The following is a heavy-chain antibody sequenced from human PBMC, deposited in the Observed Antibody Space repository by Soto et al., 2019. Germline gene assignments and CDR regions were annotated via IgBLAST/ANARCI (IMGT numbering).Heavy chain of an antibody. CDR2: ISGGGGST. D-gene: IGHD6-6*01. V-gene: IGHV3-23*01. CDR3: ARGRSSWYFDY. J-gene: IGHJ4*02. Sequence: EVQLLESGGGLVQPGGSLRLSCAASEFTFSSYAMSWVRQAPGKGLEWVSSISGGGGSTYYADSVKGRFTISRDNSKNALYLQMNDVTAEDTAVYSCARGRSSWYFDYWGQGTLVTVSS. CDR1: EFTFSSYA.